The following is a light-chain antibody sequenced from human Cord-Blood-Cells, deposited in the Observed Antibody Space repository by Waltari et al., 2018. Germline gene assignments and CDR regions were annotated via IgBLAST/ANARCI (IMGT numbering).Light chain of an antibody. CDR1: PSVSSY. J-gene: IGKJ4*01. CDR3: QQRSNWLT. CDR2: DAS. V-gene: IGKV3-11*01. Sequence: EIVLTQSPATLSLSLGERATLSCRASPSVSSYLAWYQQNPGQAPRLLIYDASNRATGIPARFSGSGSGTDFTLTISSLEPEDFAVYYCQQRSNWLTFGGGTKVEIK.